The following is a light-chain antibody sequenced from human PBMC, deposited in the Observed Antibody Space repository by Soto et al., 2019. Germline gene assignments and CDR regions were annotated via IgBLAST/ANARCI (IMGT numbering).Light chain of an antibody. CDR1: IYDVGAYHY. Sequence: QPASVSGSPGQSITISCTGTIYDVGAYHYVSWYQQFPGKAPKLILYEVSNRPSGISNRFSGFRSGSTASLTVSGLQPEDDAHYYCISYTTTGALVFGGGTKLTV. CDR3: ISYTTTGALV. V-gene: IGLV2-14*01. CDR2: EVS. J-gene: IGLJ2*01.